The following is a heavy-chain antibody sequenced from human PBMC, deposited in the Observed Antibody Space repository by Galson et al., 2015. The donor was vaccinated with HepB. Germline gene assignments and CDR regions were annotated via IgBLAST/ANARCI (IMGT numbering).Heavy chain of an antibody. D-gene: IGHD2-2*01. J-gene: IGHJ6*03. CDR3: ARALHDIVVVPAVPGHYYYYMDV. CDR2: INTSGGST. V-gene: IGHV1-46*01. CDR1: GYTFTSYY. Sequence: SVKVSCKASGYTFTSYYMHWVRQAPGQGLEWMGIINTSGGSTSYAQKFQGRVIMTRDTSTSTVYMELSSLRSEDTAVYYCARALHDIVVVPAVPGHYYYYMDVWGKGTAVTVSS.